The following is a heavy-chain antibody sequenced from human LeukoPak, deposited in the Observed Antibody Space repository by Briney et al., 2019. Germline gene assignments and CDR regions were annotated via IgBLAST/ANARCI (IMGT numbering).Heavy chain of an antibody. CDR2: INYGGST. D-gene: IGHD6-19*01. CDR3: ARGFPPGSGSRGSHAFDV. V-gene: IGHV4-34*01. J-gene: IGHJ3*01. CDR1: EISSSAYY. Sequence: PSETLSLTCAVSEISSSAYYWNWIRQSPGKGLEWIGEINYGGSTKYTPSLEGRGTILIDTSKNQFSLKLTSVTAADTAVYYCARGFPPGSGSRGSHAFDVWGQGTMVTVSS.